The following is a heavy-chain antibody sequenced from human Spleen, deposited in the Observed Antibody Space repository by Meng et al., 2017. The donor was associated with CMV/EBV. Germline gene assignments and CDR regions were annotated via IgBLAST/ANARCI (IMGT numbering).Heavy chain of an antibody. J-gene: IGHJ5*02. D-gene: IGHD1-26*01. V-gene: IGHV4-4*07. CDR2: IYTSGST. CDR3: ARARREIWFDP. CDR1: GVSISSYY. Sequence: VQLQALGQGLVKPSESVALTCTVSGVSISSYYWSWIRQPAGKGLEWIGRIYTSGSTNYNPSLKSRVTMSVDTSKNQFSLKLSSVTAADTAVYYCARARREIWFDPWGQGTLVTVSS.